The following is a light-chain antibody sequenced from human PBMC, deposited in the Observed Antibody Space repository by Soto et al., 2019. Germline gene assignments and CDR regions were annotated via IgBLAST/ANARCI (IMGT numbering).Light chain of an antibody. J-gene: IGLJ1*01. CDR3: SSHTNSNTVYV. CDR2: DVS. Sequence: QSALTQPASVSGSPGQSITISCTGTSSDVGGYNYVSWYQQHPGKAPKLMIYDVSNRPSGVSNRFSGSKSGTTASLTISGLQAEDEADYYCSSHTNSNTVYVFGAGTKLTVL. CDR1: SSDVGGYNY. V-gene: IGLV2-14*01.